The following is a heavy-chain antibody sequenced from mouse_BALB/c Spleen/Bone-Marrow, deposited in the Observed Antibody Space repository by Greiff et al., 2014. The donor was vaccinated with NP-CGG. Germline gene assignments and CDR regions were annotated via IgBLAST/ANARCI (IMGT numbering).Heavy chain of an antibody. Sequence: LMESGAELVKPGASVKLSCKASGYTFTSYYMYWVKQRPGQGLEWIGEINPSNGGTNFNEKFKSKATLTVDKSSSTAYMQLSSLTSEDSAVYYCTRSYYGNYFDVWGAGTTVTVSS. D-gene: IGHD2-1*01. CDR1: GYTFTSYY. J-gene: IGHJ1*01. V-gene: IGHV1S81*02. CDR2: INPSNGGT. CDR3: TRSYYGNYFDV.